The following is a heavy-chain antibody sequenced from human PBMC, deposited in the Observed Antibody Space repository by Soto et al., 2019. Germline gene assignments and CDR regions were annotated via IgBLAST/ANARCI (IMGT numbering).Heavy chain of an antibody. CDR2: ISAYNGNT. CDR3: ARDPDYYGSGSSSFDY. V-gene: IGHV1-18*01. Sequence: QVQLVQSGAEVKKPGASVKVSCKASGYTFTSYGISWVRQAPGQGLEWMGWISAYNGNTNYAQKLQGRVTMTTDTSTSTADMELRSLRSDDTAVYYCARDPDYYGSGSSSFDYWGQGTLVTVSS. J-gene: IGHJ4*02. D-gene: IGHD3-10*01. CDR1: GYTFTSYG.